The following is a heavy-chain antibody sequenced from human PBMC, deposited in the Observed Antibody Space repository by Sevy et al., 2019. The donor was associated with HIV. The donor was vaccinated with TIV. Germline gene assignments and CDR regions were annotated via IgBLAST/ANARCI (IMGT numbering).Heavy chain of an antibody. CDR1: GFTFSRYW. V-gene: IGHV3-74*01. Sequence: GGSLRLSCAASGFTFSRYWMHWVRQAPGKGLMWVSHIKDDGSRAFFADSVKGRFTISRDNAKNTLYLQMNRLRAEDTAMYYCASGKLGGSTTYHYLDYWGLGTLVTVSS. D-gene: IGHD1-1*01. CDR3: ASGKLGGSTTYHYLDY. CDR2: IKDDGSRA. J-gene: IGHJ4*02.